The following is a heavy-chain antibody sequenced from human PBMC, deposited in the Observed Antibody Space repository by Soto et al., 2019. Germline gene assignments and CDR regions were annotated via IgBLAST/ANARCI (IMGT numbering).Heavy chain of an antibody. CDR3: ARDGVVIRHHYYYYGMDV. CDR1: GGTFSSYA. J-gene: IGHJ6*02. V-gene: IGHV1-69*13. CDR2: IIPIFGTA. D-gene: IGHD3-3*01. Sequence: SVKVSCKASGGTFSSYAISWVRQAPGQGLEWMGGIIPIFGTANYAQKFQGRVTITADESTSTAYMELSSLRSEDTAVYYCARDGVVIRHHYYYYGMDVWGQGTTVTVSS.